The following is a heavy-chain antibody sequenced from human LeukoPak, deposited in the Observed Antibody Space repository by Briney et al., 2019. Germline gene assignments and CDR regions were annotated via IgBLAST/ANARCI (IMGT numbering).Heavy chain of an antibody. J-gene: IGHJ4*02. CDR2: IKQDGSET. Sequence: GGSLRLSCAASGFTFSNYWINWVRQAPGKGLEWVANIKQDGSETYCVDSVKGRFTISRDNAKNSLYLQMSSLRDEDTAVYYCARGGSGYSYGKIDSWGQGILVTVSS. D-gene: IGHD5-18*01. V-gene: IGHV3-7*01. CDR3: ARGGSGYSYGKIDS. CDR1: GFTFSNYW.